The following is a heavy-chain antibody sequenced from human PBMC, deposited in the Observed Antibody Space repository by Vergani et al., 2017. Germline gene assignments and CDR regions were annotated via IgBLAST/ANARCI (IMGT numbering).Heavy chain of an antibody. D-gene: IGHD3-22*01. CDR1: GGSVSSGSYY. V-gene: IGHV4-61*01. Sequence: QVQLQESGPGLVKPSETLSLTCTVSGGSVSSGSYYWSWIRQPPGKGLEWIGYIYYSGSTNYNPSLKSRVTISVDTSKNQFSLKLSSVTAADTAVYYCARGPHYYDSSGPNFDYWGQGTLVTVSS. CDR2: IYYSGST. CDR3: ARGPHYYDSSGPNFDY. J-gene: IGHJ4*02.